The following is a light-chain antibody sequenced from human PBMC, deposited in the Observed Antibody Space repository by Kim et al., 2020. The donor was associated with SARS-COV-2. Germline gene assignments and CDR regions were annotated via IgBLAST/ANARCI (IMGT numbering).Light chain of an antibody. Sequence: DIQMTHSPSSLSASVGDRVTITCQASRDISNYLNWYQQKPGKAPNLLIHDASKLETGVPSRFSGSGSGTEFTLTITGLRPEDFATYYCQQYDNVPYSFGQGTKLEI. V-gene: IGKV1-33*01. CDR1: RDISNY. CDR3: QQYDNVPYS. J-gene: IGKJ2*03. CDR2: DAS.